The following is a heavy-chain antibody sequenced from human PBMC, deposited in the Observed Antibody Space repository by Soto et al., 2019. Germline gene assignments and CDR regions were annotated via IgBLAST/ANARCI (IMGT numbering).Heavy chain of an antibody. CDR3: ARDLGTTALDY. D-gene: IGHD4-17*01. J-gene: IGHJ4*02. CDR1: GFTFSSYG. Sequence: HPGGSLRLSCAASGFTFSSYGMHWVRQAPGKGLEWVAVIWYDGSNKYYADSVKGRFTISRDNSKNTLYLQMNSLRAEDTAVYYCARDLGTTALDYWGQGTLVTVSS. V-gene: IGHV3-33*01. CDR2: IWYDGSNK.